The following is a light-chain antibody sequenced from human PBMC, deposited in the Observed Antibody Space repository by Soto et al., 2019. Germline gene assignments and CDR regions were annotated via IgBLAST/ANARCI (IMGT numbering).Light chain of an antibody. CDR3: SSYTSSSTLWV. CDR2: DVS. V-gene: IGLV2-14*01. J-gene: IGLJ1*01. Sequence: QSALTQPASVSGSPGQSITISCTGTSSDVGGYNYVSWYKQHPGKAPKLMIYDVSKRPSGVSNRFSGSKSGNTASLTISGLQAEDEADYYCSSYTSSSTLWVFGTGTKVTVL. CDR1: SSDVGGYNY.